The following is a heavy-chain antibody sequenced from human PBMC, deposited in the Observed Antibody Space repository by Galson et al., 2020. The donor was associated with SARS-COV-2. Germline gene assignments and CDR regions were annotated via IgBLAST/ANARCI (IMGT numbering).Heavy chain of an antibody. Sequence: WSWIRQPAGKGLEWIGRIHSSGSTNYNPSLKSRVAISVDTSKNQFSLKLTSVTAADTAVYFCAAGPVAGTGEWGQGTLVTVSS. V-gene: IGHV4-61*02. CDR2: IHSSGST. J-gene: IGHJ4*02. D-gene: IGHD6-19*01. CDR3: AAGPVAGTGE.